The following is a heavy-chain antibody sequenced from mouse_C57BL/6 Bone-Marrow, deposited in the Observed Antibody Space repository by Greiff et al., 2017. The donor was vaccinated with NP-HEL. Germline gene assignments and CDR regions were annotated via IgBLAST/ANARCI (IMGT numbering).Heavy chain of an antibody. CDR1: GYTFTDYN. J-gene: IGHJ2*01. V-gene: IGHV1-18*01. CDR3: ARSITTVVAIYY. Sequence: SGPELVKPGASVKIPCKASGYTFTDYNMDWVKQSHGKSLEWIGDINPNNGGTIYNQKFKGKATLTVDKSSSTAYMELRSLTSEDTAVYYCARSITTVVAIYYWGQGTTLTVSA. D-gene: IGHD1-1*01. CDR2: INPNNGGT.